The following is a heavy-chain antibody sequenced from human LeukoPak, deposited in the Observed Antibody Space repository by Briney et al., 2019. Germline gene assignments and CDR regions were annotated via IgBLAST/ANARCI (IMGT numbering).Heavy chain of an antibody. J-gene: IGHJ6*02. V-gene: IGHV3-33*01. D-gene: IGHD6-13*01. CDR3: ARDRIAAAGRYYYYGMDV. CDR1: GGTFSSYG. Sequence: SCKASGGTFSSYGMHWVRQAPGKGLEWVAVIWYDGSNKYYADSVKGRFTISRDNSKNTLYLQMNSLRAEDTAVYYCARDRIAAAGRYYYYGMDVWGQGTTVTVSS. CDR2: IWYDGSNK.